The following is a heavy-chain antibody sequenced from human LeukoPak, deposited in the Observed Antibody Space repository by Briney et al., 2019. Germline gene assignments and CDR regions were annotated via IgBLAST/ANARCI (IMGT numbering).Heavy chain of an antibody. CDR3: ARTGGYCSGGSCYRYAFDI. CDR1: GFTFSSNY. Sequence: GGSLRLSCAASGFTFSSNYMSWVRQAPGKGLEWVSVIYSGGSTYYADSVKGRFTISRDNSKNTLYLQMNSLRAEDTAVYYCARTGGYCSGGSCYRYAFDIWGQGTMVTVSS. CDR2: IYSGGST. D-gene: IGHD2-15*01. J-gene: IGHJ3*02. V-gene: IGHV3-53*01.